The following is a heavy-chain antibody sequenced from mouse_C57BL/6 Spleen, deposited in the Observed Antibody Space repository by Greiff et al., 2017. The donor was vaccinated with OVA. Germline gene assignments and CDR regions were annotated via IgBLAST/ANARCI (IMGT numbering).Heavy chain of an antibody. Sequence: QVQLQQPGPELVKPGASVKLSCKASGYTFTSYWMHWVKQRPGRGLAWIGRIDPTGGGTNYNEKFKSKATLNVDKPSSAAYMQLSSLTSEESAVYYCAREGDYDYDTDYSDDWGQGTTLTVSA. CDR1: GYTFTSYW. V-gene: IGHV1-72*01. J-gene: IGHJ2*01. D-gene: IGHD2-4*01. CDR2: IDPTGGGT. CDR3: AREGDYDYDTDYSDD.